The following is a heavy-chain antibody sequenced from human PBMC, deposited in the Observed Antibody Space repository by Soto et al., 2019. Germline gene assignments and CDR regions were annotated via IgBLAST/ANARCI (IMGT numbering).Heavy chain of an antibody. CDR3: ARAGPNWDYYWNFDL. CDR1: GGSISSGGYS. V-gene: IGHV4-30-2*01. Sequence: QLQLQESGSGLVKPSQTLSLTCAVSGGSISSGGYSWSWIRQPPGKGLEWIGYIYHSGSTYYNPSLKSRVTISVDRSKNQFSLKLSSVTAADTAVYYCARAGPNWDYYWNFDLWGRGTLVTVSS. J-gene: IGHJ2*01. D-gene: IGHD1-7*01. CDR2: IYHSGST.